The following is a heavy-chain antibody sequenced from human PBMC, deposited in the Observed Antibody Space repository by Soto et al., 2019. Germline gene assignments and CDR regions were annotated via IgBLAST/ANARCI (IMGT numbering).Heavy chain of an antibody. CDR2: ISSSSSTI. Sequence: EVQLVESGGGLVQPGGSLRLSCAASGFTFSSYSMNWVRQAPGKGLEWVSYISSSSSTIYYADSVKGRFTISRVNAKNSLYLQMNSLRDEDTAVYYCARDFGDIVVVPAADSEGYYYYYGMDVWGQGTTVTVSS. J-gene: IGHJ6*02. D-gene: IGHD2-2*01. CDR1: GFTFSSYS. CDR3: ARDFGDIVVVPAADSEGYYYYYGMDV. V-gene: IGHV3-48*02.